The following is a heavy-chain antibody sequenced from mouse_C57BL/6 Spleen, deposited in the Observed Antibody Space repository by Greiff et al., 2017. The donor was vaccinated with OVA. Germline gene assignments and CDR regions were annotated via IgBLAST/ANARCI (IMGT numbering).Heavy chain of an antibody. J-gene: IGHJ4*01. Sequence: VQLKESGPELVKPGASVKISCKASGYSFTGYYMNWVKQSPEKSLEWIGEINPSTGGTTYNQKFKAKATLTVDKSSSTAYMQLKSLTSEDSAVYYCARRIIYYSNYDYAMDYWGQGTSVTVSS. CDR1: GYSFTGYY. CDR3: ARRIIYYSNYDYAMDY. D-gene: IGHD2-5*01. CDR2: INPSTGGT. V-gene: IGHV1-42*01.